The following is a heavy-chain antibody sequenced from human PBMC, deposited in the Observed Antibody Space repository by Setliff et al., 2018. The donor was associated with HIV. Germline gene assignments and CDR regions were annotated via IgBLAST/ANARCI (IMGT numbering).Heavy chain of an antibody. D-gene: IGHD2-2*01. Sequence: ASVKVSCKASGYTFTGYYMHWVRQAPGQGLEWMGRINPNSGGTKYAQKFQGRVTMTGDTSISTAYMELSRLTSDDTAMYFCARESTAVNYYYYYMDVWGKGTTVTVSS. CDR1: GYTFTGYY. V-gene: IGHV1-2*06. CDR3: ARESTAVNYYYYYMDV. CDR2: INPNSGGT. J-gene: IGHJ6*03.